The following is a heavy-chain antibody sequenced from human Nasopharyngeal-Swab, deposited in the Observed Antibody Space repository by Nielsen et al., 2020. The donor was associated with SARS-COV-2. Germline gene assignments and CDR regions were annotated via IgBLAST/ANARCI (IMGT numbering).Heavy chain of an antibody. CDR3: ARDGGDYYDSSGYYPPFDY. Sequence: GAAWGAVIWYDGSNKYYADSVKGRFTISRDNSKNTLYLQMNSLRAEDTAVYYCARDGGDYYDSSGYYPPFDYWGQGTLVTVSS. CDR2: IWYDGSNK. J-gene: IGHJ4*02. V-gene: IGHV3-33*01. D-gene: IGHD3-22*01.